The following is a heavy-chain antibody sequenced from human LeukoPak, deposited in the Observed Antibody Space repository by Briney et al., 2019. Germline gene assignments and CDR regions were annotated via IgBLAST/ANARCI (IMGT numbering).Heavy chain of an antibody. D-gene: IGHD3-10*01. CDR1: GGTFSIYA. J-gene: IGHJ4*02. CDR3: ASRGHGDYVDY. CDR2: IIPIFGTA. Sequence: SVTVSYRASGGTFSIYAISWVRQAPGQGLEWMGGIIPIFGTANYAQKLQGRVTITADESTSTAYMELSSLRSEDTAVYYCASRGHGDYVDYWGQGTLVTVSS. V-gene: IGHV1-69*01.